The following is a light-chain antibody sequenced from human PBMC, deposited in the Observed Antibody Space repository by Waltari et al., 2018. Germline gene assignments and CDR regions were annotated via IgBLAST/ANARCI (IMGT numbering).Light chain of an antibody. V-gene: IGLV2-23*01. CDR2: EAT. CDR1: KNDIGTYNF. CDR3: CSYAGGSRVI. Sequence: QSALTQPASLSGSPGQSITISCAGPKNDIGTYNFVSWFQQFPGQPPTLMVSEATKRPSGVSYRFSGSKSGNTASLTISGLQAEDEADYYCCSYAGGSRVIFGGGTKLTVL. J-gene: IGLJ2*01.